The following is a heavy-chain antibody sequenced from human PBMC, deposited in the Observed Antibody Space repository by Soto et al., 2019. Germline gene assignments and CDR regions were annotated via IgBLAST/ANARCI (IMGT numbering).Heavy chain of an antibody. CDR3: TRSAISPYGGLIGPFDY. CDR2: INPANGNT. Sequence: QVQLAQSGAEERKPGASVKVSCEATGYTFTAYAMHWVRQAPGQRLEWMGWINPANGNTKYSQKFQGRLTTTSDTSAKTVYMELSSLTSEDTAMYYCTRSAISPYGGLIGPFDYWGQGNLVTVSS. V-gene: IGHV1-3*05. D-gene: IGHD3-16*02. CDR1: GYTFTAYA. J-gene: IGHJ4*02.